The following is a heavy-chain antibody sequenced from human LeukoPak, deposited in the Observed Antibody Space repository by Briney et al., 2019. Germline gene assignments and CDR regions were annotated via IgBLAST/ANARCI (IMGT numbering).Heavy chain of an antibody. CDR3: ARHNTYSSSWYHIDY. Sequence: GESLKISCKGSGYSFTSYWIGWVRQMPGKGLERMGIIYPGDSDTRYSPSFQGQVTISADKSISTAYLQWSSLKASDTAMYYCARHNTYSSSWYHIDYWGQGTLVTVSS. CDR1: GYSFTSYW. J-gene: IGHJ4*02. V-gene: IGHV5-51*01. D-gene: IGHD6-13*01. CDR2: IYPGDSDT.